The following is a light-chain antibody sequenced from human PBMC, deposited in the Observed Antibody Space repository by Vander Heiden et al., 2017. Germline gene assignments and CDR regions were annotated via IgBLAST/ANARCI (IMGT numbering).Light chain of an antibody. CDR3: QQPSNWPPLT. Sequence: ELVLTQSPATLSLSPGERATRSCRASQSVSSYLDWYKQKPGQAPRLLIYDASNRATGIQARFSGSGYGKEFTLTISSREPEDFAVYYCQQPSNWPPLTFGGGTKVEIK. CDR1: QSVSSY. V-gene: IGKV3-11*01. CDR2: DAS. J-gene: IGKJ4*01.